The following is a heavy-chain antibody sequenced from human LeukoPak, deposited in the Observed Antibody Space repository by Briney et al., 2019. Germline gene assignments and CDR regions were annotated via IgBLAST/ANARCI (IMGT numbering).Heavy chain of an antibody. CDR2: IHYGGRT. J-gene: IGHJ5*02. CDR3: ARGGYYGSGNDFRFDP. V-gene: IGHV4-39*07. D-gene: IGHD3-10*01. CDR1: SGSISSSSYY. Sequence: SETLSLTCTVSSGSISSSSYYWGWIRQPPGKGLEWIGNIHYGGRTNYNPSLKSRVTISVDTSKNQFSLKLSSVTAADTAVYYCARGGYYGSGNDFRFDPWGQGTLVTVSS.